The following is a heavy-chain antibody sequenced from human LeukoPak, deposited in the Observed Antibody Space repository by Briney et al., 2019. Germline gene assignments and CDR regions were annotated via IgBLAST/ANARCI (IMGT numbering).Heavy chain of an antibody. V-gene: IGHV4-34*01. CDR2: INHSGST. Sequence: SETLSLTCAVYGGSFSGYYWSWIRQPPGKGLEWIGEINHSGSTNYNPSLKSRVTISVDTSKNQFSLKLSSVTAADTAVYYCARGLRGIAAAGTRVNWFDPWGRGTLVTVSS. D-gene: IGHD6-13*01. J-gene: IGHJ5*02. CDR3: ARGLRGIAAAGTRVNWFDP. CDR1: GGSFSGYY.